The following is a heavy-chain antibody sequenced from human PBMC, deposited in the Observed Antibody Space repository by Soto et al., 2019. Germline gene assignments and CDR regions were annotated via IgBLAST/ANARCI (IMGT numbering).Heavy chain of an antibody. D-gene: IGHD5-12*01. J-gene: IGHJ4*02. Sequence: EVQVVESGGGLVQPGGSLRLSCAASGFTFSGYWMHWVRQAPGKGLVWVSRINSDGSTTTYADSVKGRFTISRDNAKNTLFLQMNSLRVEDTAIYYCARCRGYSDSDSDYWGQGTLVTVSS. CDR3: ARCRGYSDSDSDY. CDR1: GFTFSGYW. CDR2: INSDGSTT. V-gene: IGHV3-74*01.